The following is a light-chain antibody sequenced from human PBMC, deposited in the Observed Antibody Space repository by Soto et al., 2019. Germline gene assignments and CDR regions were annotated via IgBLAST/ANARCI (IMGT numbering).Light chain of an antibody. Sequence: EIVLTQSPGTLSMSPGERATLSCRASQTLNSGYLAWYQQKPGQAPRLLIYGASSRATGIPDRFSGSRSGRDFTLSISRLEPEDFAVYYCQQYGSAPYTFGQGTKLES. CDR3: QQYGSAPYT. CDR1: QTLNSGY. CDR2: GAS. J-gene: IGKJ2*01. V-gene: IGKV3-20*01.